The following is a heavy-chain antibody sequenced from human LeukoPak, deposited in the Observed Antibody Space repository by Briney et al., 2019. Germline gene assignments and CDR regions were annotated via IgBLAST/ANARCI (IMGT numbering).Heavy chain of an antibody. CDR1: GFTFSSYA. J-gene: IGHJ6*02. CDR2: ISYDRSNK. CDR3: VSVYYYYYGMDV. V-gene: IGHV3-30-3*01. Sequence: PGGSLRLSCAASGFTFSSYAMHWVRQAPGKGLEWVAVISYDRSNKYYADSVKGRFTISRDNSKNTLYLQMNSLRAEDTAVYYCVSVYYYYYGMDVWGQGTTVTVSS.